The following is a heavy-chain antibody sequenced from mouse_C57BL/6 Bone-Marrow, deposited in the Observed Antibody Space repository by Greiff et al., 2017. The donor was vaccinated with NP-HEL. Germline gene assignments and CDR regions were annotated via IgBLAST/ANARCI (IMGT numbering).Heavy chain of an antibody. CDR3: ARQPTQRYYAKGD. CDR2: ISSGGSYT. CDR1: GFTFSSYG. Sequence: EVQGVESGGDLVKPGGSLKLSCAASGFTFSSYGMSWVRQTPDKRLEWVATISSGGSYTYYPDSVKGRFTISRDNAKNTLYLQMSSLKSEDTAMYDCARQPTQRYYAKGDWGQGTSVTVSS. J-gene: IGHJ4*01. V-gene: IGHV5-6*01.